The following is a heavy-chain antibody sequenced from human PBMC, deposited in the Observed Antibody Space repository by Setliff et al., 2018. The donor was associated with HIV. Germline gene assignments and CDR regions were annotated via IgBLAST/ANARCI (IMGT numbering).Heavy chain of an antibody. J-gene: IGHJ6*02. CDR1: GYTFTGYY. CDR3: ARDNVRGPTNAMDV. V-gene: IGHV1-2*06. CDR2: INPNSGGT. Sequence: GASVKVSCKASGYTFTGYYMHWVRQAPGQGLEWMGRINPNSGGTNYAQKFQGRVSMTTDISTNTAYMELRSLRSDDTAVYYCARDNVRGPTNAMDVWGQGTTVTVSS. D-gene: IGHD3-10*01.